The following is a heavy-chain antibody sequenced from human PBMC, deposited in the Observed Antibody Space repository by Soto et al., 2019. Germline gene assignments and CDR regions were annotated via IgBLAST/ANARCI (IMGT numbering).Heavy chain of an antibody. Sequence: PGGSLRLSCAASGFTFSSYAMHWVRQAPGKGLEWVAVISYDGSNKYYADSVKGRFTISRDNSKNTLYLQMNSLRAEDTAVYYCVREGLYYDSSGYYYYYGMDVWGQGTTVTVSS. CDR3: VREGLYYDSSGYYYYYGMDV. CDR2: ISYDGSNK. D-gene: IGHD3-22*01. V-gene: IGHV3-30-3*01. J-gene: IGHJ6*02. CDR1: GFTFSSYA.